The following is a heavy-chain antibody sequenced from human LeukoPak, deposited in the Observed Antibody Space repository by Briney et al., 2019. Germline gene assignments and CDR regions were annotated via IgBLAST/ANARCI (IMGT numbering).Heavy chain of an antibody. Sequence: SETLSLTCTVSGYSIRSGYYWSWIRQPPGKGLEWIGEINHSGSTNYNPSLKSRVTISVDTSKNQFSLKLSSVTAADTAVYYCARGRGYYDSSGYYYVYYYYYMDVWGKGTTVTVSS. D-gene: IGHD3-22*01. CDR1: GYSIRSGYY. CDR3: ARGRGYYDSSGYYYVYYYYYMDV. CDR2: INHSGST. J-gene: IGHJ6*03. V-gene: IGHV4-34*01.